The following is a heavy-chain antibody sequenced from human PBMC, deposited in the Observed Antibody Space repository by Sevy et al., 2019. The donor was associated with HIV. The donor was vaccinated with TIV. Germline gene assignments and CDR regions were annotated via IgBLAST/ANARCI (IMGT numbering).Heavy chain of an antibody. CDR3: ALERLSSAVAEYFHN. CDR1: GFTFNFFS. D-gene: IGHD1-1*01. Sequence: GGSLRLSCAASGFTFNFFSMHWVRQAPGKGLEWVATISFDGSNEQYADSVKGRFTISRDNSKNSLFLQMNSLRADDSAVYYCALERLSSAVAEYFHNWGQGTLVTVSS. CDR2: ISFDGSNE. J-gene: IGHJ1*01. V-gene: IGHV3-30-3*01.